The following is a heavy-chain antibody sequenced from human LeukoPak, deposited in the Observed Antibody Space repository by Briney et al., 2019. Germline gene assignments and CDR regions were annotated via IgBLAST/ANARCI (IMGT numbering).Heavy chain of an antibody. J-gene: IGHJ4*02. D-gene: IGHD2-2*01. CDR3: ARLPRLEDIVVVPAAPFDY. Sequence: GESLKISCKGSGYSFTSYWIGWVRQMPGKGLEWMGIIYPGDSDTRYSPSFQGQVTISADKSISTAYLQWSSLKASDTAMYYCARLPRLEDIVVVPAAPFDYWGQGTLVTVSS. CDR2: IYPGDSDT. CDR1: GYSFTSYW. V-gene: IGHV5-51*01.